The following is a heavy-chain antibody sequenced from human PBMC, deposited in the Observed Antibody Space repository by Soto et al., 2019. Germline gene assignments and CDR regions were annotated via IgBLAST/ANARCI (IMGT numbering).Heavy chain of an antibody. J-gene: IGHJ4*02. V-gene: IGHV4-34*01. CDR3: TFALAGGRRFDY. CDR2: INHRGGT. CDR1: GGSFSAYY. Sequence: QVLLQQWGAGLLKPSETLSLTCAVYGGSFSAYYWSWIRQPPGKGLEWIGEINHRGGTSYNPSLKSHVTISVDTSKSQFSLKLTSVTAADRAVYYCTFALAGGRRFDYWGQGTLVTVSS. D-gene: IGHD7-27*01.